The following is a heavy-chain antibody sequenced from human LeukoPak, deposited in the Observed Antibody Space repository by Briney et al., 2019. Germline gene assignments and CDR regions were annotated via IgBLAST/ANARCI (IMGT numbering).Heavy chain of an antibody. Sequence: TETLSLTCTVSGGSISTYYWSWIRQPPGKGLEWFGYISYSGSTNYNPSLKSRVTISVDTSKNQFSLKLSSVTAADTAVYYCARHGGSYSFDYWGQGTLVTVSS. CDR1: GGSISTYY. CDR2: ISYSGST. V-gene: IGHV4-59*08. CDR3: ARHGGSYSFDY. J-gene: IGHJ4*02. D-gene: IGHD1-26*01.